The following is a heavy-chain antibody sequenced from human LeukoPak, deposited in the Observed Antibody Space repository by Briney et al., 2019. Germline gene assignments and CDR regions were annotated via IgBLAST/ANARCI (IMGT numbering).Heavy chain of an antibody. CDR2: IYPGDSDT. D-gene: IGHD3-3*01. J-gene: IGHJ3*01. CDR1: GYSFTNFW. V-gene: IGHV5-51*01. Sequence: GDSLQISFKASGYSFTNFWIAWVRPMPGKGLGGMGIIYPGDSDTNYSPPFQGRVTISADMSINTAYLQWSSLEASDTAMYFCARQTPIFGNDAFDFWGQGTMVIVSS. CDR3: ARQTPIFGNDAFDF.